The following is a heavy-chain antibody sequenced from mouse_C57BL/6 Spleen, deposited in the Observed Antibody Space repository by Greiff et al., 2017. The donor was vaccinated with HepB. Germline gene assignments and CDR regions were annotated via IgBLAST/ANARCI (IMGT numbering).Heavy chain of an antibody. CDR2: IYPGDGDT. CDR3: AREGLYYGSTYWYFDV. D-gene: IGHD1-1*01. V-gene: IGHV1-80*01. Sequence: QVQLQQSGAELVKPGASVKISCKASGYAFSSYWMNWVKQRPGKGLEWIGQIYPGDGDTNYNGKFKGKATLTADKSSSTAYMQLSSLTSEDSAVYFCAREGLYYGSTYWYFDVWGTGTTVTVSS. CDR1: GYAFSSYW. J-gene: IGHJ1*03.